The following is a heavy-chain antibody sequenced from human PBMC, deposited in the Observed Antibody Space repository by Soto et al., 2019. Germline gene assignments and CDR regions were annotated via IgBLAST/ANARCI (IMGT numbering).Heavy chain of an antibody. CDR1: GFTFSSYG. J-gene: IGHJ4*02. V-gene: IGHV3-30*03. CDR2: ISYDGSNK. Sequence: GESLKISCAASGFTFSSYGMHWVRQAPGKGLEWVAVISYDGSNKYYADSVKGRFTISRDNSKNTLYLQMNSLRAEDTAVYYCAPPPHYYDSSGYLYWGQGTLVTVSS. D-gene: IGHD3-22*01. CDR3: APPPHYYDSSGYLY.